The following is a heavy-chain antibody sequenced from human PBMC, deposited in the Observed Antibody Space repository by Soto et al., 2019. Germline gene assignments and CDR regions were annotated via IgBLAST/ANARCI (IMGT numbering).Heavy chain of an antibody. V-gene: IGHV4-30-4*01. CDR2: IYYSGST. J-gene: IGHJ3*02. CDR1: GGSISSGDYY. Sequence: SETLSLTCTVSGGSISSGDYYWSWIRQPPGKGLEWIGYIYYSGSTYYNPSLKSRVTISVDTSKNQFSLKLGSVTAADTAVYYCARGQEHIGGSSEIGAFDIWGQGTMVTVSS. CDR3: ARGQEHIGGSSEIGAFDI. D-gene: IGHD2-15*01.